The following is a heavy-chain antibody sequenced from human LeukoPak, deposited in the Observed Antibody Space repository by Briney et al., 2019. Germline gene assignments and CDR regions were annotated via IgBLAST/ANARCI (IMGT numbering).Heavy chain of an antibody. D-gene: IGHD6-19*01. CDR1: GFTFSSYW. Sequence: GGSLRLSCAASGFTFSSYWMSWVRQAPGKGLEWVANIKQDGSEKYYVDSVKGRFTISRDNAKNSLYLQMNSLRAEDTAVYYCAGDRIAVAGRCYYYGMDVWGQGTTVTVSS. CDR2: IKQDGSEK. CDR3: AGDRIAVAGRCYYYGMDV. V-gene: IGHV3-7*04. J-gene: IGHJ6*02.